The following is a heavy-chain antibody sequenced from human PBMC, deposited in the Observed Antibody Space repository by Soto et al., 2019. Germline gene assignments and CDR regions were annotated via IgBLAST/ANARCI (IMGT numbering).Heavy chain of an antibody. CDR3: ARVDSSSWYGLYWFDP. CDR1: GGSISSSRYY. CDR2: IYYSGST. Sequence: SETLSLTCTVSGGSISSSRYYWGWIRQPPGKGLEWIGSIYYSGSTNYNPSLKSRVTISVDTSKNQFSLKLSSVTAADTAVYYCARVDSSSWYGLYWFDPWGQGTLVTVSS. V-gene: IGHV4-39*07. J-gene: IGHJ5*02. D-gene: IGHD6-13*01.